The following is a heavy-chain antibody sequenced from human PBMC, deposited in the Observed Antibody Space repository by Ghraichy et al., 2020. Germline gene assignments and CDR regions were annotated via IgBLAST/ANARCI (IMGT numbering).Heavy chain of an antibody. CDR3: ASRGRYSSSWWGDY. V-gene: IGHV3-23*01. CDR1: GFTFSSYA. D-gene: IGHD6-13*01. CDR2: ISGSGGST. Sequence: GGSLRLSCAASGFTFSSYAMSWVRQAPGKGLEWVSAISGSGGSTYYADSVKGRFTISRDNSKNTLYLQMNSLRAEDTAVYYCASRGRYSSSWWGDYWGQGTLVTVSS. J-gene: IGHJ4*02.